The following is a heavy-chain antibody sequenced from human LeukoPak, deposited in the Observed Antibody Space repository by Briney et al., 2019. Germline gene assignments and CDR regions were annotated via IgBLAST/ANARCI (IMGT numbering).Heavy chain of an antibody. Sequence: PGGSLRLSCAASGFTFSSYAMSRVRQAPGKGLEWVSAISGSGGSTYYADSVKGRFTISRDNSKNTLYLQMNSLRAEDTAVYYCAKSIQLWFRSTFDYWGQGTLVTVSS. D-gene: IGHD5-18*01. CDR1: GFTFSSYA. CDR3: AKSIQLWFRSTFDY. CDR2: ISGSGGST. J-gene: IGHJ4*02. V-gene: IGHV3-23*01.